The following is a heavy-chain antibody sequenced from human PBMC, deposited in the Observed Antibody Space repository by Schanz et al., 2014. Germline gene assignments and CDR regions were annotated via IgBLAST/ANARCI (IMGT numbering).Heavy chain of an antibody. D-gene: IGHD3-10*01. V-gene: IGHV4-34*02. CDR2: IYYSGNT. CDR3: ALREKPYGPFAS. CDR1: GGSFSSNY. J-gene: IGHJ4*02. Sequence: QVQLQQWGAGLLKPSETLSLTCAVYGGSFSSNYWNWIRQSPGKGLEWIGYIYYSGNTYYNPSLKSRVTISVDRSKNQFSLRRDSVTAADTAVYYCALREKPYGPFASWGQGALVTVSS.